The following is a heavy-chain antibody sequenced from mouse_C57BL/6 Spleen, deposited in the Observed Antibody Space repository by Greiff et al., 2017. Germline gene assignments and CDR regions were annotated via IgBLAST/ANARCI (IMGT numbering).Heavy chain of an antibody. Sequence: QVQLQQPGAELVKPGASVKLSCTASGYTFTGYCMHWVKQRPGRGLEWIGRIDPNSGGTKYNAKFTSKAPMTVDKPSSTAYMQLNSVTSQDSAIYYCARDQDFYNEEDAIDNWGQGTSVTVSS. CDR1: GYTFTGYC. CDR2: IDPNSGGT. V-gene: IGHV1-72*01. CDR3: ARDQDFYNEEDAIDN. J-gene: IGHJ4*01. D-gene: IGHD6-1*01.